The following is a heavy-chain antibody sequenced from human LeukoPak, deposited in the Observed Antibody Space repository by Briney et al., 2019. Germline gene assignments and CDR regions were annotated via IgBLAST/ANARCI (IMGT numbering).Heavy chain of an antibody. CDR1: GFTFRCYV. J-gene: IGHJ4*02. CDR3: VKDLTGGSYNLDY. V-gene: IGHV3-30*18. CDR2: ISSDGSGK. D-gene: IGHD1-26*01. Sequence: GRSLRLSCSAYGFTFRCYVMQRVRQAPGKGLEWVAGISSDGSGKHYADSMKGRFTISRDNSKNTLYLQMNSLRAEDTALYYCVKDLTGGSYNLDYWGQGTLVTVSS.